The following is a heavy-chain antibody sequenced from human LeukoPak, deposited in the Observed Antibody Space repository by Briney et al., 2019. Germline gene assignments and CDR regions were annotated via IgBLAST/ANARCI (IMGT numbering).Heavy chain of an antibody. CDR3: AKVSTVTTWDYFAY. J-gene: IGHJ4*02. CDR2: ISGSGGST. CDR1: GFTFSSYA. D-gene: IGHD4-17*01. Sequence: GGSLRLSCVASGFTFSSYAMTWVRQAPGKGLEWVSAISGSGGSTYSADSVKGRFTISRDNSKNTLYLQMNSLRVEDKAVYYCAKVSTVTTWDYFAYWGQGTLVTVSS. V-gene: IGHV3-23*01.